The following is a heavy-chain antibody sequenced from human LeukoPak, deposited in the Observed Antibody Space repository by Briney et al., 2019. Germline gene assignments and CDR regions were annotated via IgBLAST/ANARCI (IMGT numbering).Heavy chain of an antibody. CDR1: GFTVSSNY. CDR3: ARQLFSNGYRWFDP. J-gene: IGHJ5*02. D-gene: IGHD3-22*01. Sequence: PGGSLRLSCAASGFTVSSNYMSWVRQAPGKGLEWVSVIYSGGSTYYADSVKGRFTISRDNSKNTLYLQMSSLSAADTAVYYCARQLFSNGYRWFDPWGQGTLVTVSS. V-gene: IGHV3-53*01. CDR2: IYSGGST.